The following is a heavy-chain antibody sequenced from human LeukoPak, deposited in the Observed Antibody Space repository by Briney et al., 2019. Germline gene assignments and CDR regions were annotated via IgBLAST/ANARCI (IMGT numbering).Heavy chain of an antibody. CDR3: ASPRAAGPSGYFDY. D-gene: IGHD6-13*01. J-gene: IGHJ4*02. CDR2: IYPGDSDT. Sequence: GESLQISCKGSVYSFTSYWIGWVRQMPGKGVEWMGLIYPGDSDTRYSPSFQGQFTISADKSISTAYLQWSSLKASDTAMYYCASPRAAGPSGYFDYWGQGTLVTVSS. CDR1: VYSFTSYW. V-gene: IGHV5-51*01.